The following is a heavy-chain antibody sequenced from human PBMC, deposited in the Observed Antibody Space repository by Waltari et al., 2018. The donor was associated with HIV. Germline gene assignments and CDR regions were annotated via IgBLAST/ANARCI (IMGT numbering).Heavy chain of an antibody. CDR3: VKDGGLSSRHYFIGYFDS. V-gene: IGHV3-21*02. J-gene: IGHJ4*02. CDR1: GSIFSVFT. D-gene: IGHD3-22*01. CDR2: ISRASYHL. Sequence: EVRLVESGGGLVKPGGSLTLSGTACGSIFSVFTMTGLGLAPGKGLEWVSSISRASYHLYYSDAVNGRFTISRDNAKNSLYLHMNSLRPEDTALYYCVKDGGLSSRHYFIGYFDSWGQGTLVTVST.